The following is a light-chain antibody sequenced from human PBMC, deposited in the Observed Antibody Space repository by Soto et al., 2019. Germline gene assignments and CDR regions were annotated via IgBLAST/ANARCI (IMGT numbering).Light chain of an antibody. Sequence: QSALTQPASVSGSPGQSITISCTGTSSDVGRYKFVSWYQQHPDKAPKLLIYEVTDRPPGVSNRFSGAKSGNTASLTISGLQADDEADYYCSSYTGTSTGVFGGGTKLTVL. CDR2: EVT. J-gene: IGLJ3*02. CDR1: SSDVGRYKF. CDR3: SSYTGTSTGV. V-gene: IGLV2-14*01.